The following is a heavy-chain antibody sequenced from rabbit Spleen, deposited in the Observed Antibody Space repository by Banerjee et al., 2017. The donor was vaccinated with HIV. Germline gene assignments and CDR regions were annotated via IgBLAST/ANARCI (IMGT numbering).Heavy chain of an antibody. CDR1: GFSFSSSHY. CDR2: IYAGSSGST. Sequence: QEQLEESGGDLVKPEGSLTLTCTASGFSFSSSHYICWVRQAPGKGLEWIACIYAGSSGSTYYASWAKGRFPISKTSSTTVTLQVTSLTAADTATYFCARAYSNDFYYDLWGPGTLVTVS. CDR3: ARAYSNDFYYDL. D-gene: IGHD6-1*01. J-gene: IGHJ4*01. V-gene: IGHV1S45*01.